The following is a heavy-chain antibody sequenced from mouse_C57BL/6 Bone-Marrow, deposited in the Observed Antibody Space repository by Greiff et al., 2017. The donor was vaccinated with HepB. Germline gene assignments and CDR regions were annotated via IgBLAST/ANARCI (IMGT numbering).Heavy chain of an antibody. V-gene: IGHV3-6*01. J-gene: IGHJ3*01. CDR3: ARDGGFAY. Sequence: EVQLQESGPGLVKPSQSLSLTCSVTGYSITSGYYWNWIRQFPGNKLEWMGYISYDGSNNYNPSIKNLISITRDTSKNQFFLKLNSVTTEDTATYYCARDGGFAYWGQGTLVTVSA. CDR1: GYSITSGYY. CDR2: ISYDGSN.